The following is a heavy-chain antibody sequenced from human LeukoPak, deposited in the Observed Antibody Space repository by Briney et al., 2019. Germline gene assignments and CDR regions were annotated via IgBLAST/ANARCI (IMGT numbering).Heavy chain of an antibody. CDR2: MNSAGTTI. CDR1: SFSLTGNW. CDR3: IREMRVRASASLGY. J-gene: IGHJ4*01. Sequence: PGGSLRLSSAAYSFSLTGNWMHPLRQAAGKGLVWVARMNSAGTTINYADSVKGRFTISRDNAGNALYLQMSSLRAEDTAIYYCIREMRVRASASLGYWGQGTLVTVSS. V-gene: IGHV3-74*01. D-gene: IGHD2-2*01.